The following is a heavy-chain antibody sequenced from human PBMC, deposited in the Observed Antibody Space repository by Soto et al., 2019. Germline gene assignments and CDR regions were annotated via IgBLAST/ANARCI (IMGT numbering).Heavy chain of an antibody. CDR1: GGSFSGYY. Sequence: QVQLQQWGAGLLKPSETLSLTCAVYGGSFSGYYWSWIRQPPGKGLEWIGEINHSGSTNYNPSLKSRVTISVDTSKNQFSRKLSSVTAADTAVYYCARDNDYDYIWGSYGFDYWGQGTLVTVSS. J-gene: IGHJ4*02. CDR3: ARDNDYDYIWGSYGFDY. V-gene: IGHV4-34*01. CDR2: INHSGST. D-gene: IGHD3-16*01.